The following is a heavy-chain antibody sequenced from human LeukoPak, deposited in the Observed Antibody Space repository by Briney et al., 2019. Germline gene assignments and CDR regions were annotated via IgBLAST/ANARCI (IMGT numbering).Heavy chain of an antibody. D-gene: IGHD6-25*01. CDR3: ARSGSDNDY. J-gene: IGHJ4*02. V-gene: IGHV3-7*01. Sequence: GGSLRLSCVASGFTFTSYWMTWVRQAPGKGLEWVANIKEDGSEKNYVDSVKGRFTISRDSAKNSLYLQMNSLRVDDTAVYYCARSGSDNDYWGQGTLVTVSS. CDR2: IKEDGSEK. CDR1: GFTFTSYW.